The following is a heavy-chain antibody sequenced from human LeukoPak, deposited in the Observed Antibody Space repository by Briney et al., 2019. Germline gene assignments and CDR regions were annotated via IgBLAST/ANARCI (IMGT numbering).Heavy chain of an antibody. CDR1: GFTFSSYA. J-gene: IGHJ4*02. D-gene: IGHD3-22*01. CDR2: ISGSRGST. CDR3: AKRSTSNYYGDFDY. V-gene: IGHV3-23*01. Sequence: GGSLRLSCAASGFTFSSYAMSWVRQAPGKGLEWVSGISGSRGSTYYADSMKGRFTISRDNSKKTLSLQMNSLRAEDTAIYFCAKRSTSNYYGDFDYWGQGTLVTVSS.